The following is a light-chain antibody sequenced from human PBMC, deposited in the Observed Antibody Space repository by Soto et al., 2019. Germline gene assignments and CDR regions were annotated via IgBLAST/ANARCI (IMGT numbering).Light chain of an antibody. Sequence: VWTQSARTRSLSPGEKATLSCRASQSVTSSFLAWYQKKPGQAPRLLIYGASTRATGIPARFSGSGSGTEFTLTISSLQSEDFAVYYCQQYNNWPITFGQGTRLEIK. CDR3: QQYNNWPIT. CDR1: QSVTSS. J-gene: IGKJ5*01. CDR2: GAS. V-gene: IGKV3-15*01.